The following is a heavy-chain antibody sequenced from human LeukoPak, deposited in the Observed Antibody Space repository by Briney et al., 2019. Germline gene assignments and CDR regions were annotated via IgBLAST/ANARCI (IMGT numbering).Heavy chain of an antibody. CDR3: AREIRGYSSSSMDY. CDR1: GFTFSSYW. D-gene: IGHD6-6*01. V-gene: IGHV3-7*01. Sequence: GGPRRLSCEASGFTFSSYWMSWVRQAPGKGWEWGANMKQDGSEKYYVDSVKGRFTISRDNAKNSLYLQMNSLRAEDTAVYYCAREIRGYSSSSMDYWGQGTLVTVSS. CDR2: MKQDGSEK. J-gene: IGHJ4*02.